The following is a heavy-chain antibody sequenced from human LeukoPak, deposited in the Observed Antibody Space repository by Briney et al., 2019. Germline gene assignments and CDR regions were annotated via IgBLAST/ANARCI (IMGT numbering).Heavy chain of an antibody. J-gene: IGHJ4*02. Sequence: ASVKVSCKASGYTFTSYYMHWVRQAPGQGLEWMGIINPSGGSTSYAQKFQGRVTMTRDTSISTAYMELSRLRSDDTAVYYCARSYYFDYWGQGTLVTVSS. CDR3: ARSYYFDY. V-gene: IGHV1-46*01. CDR1: GYTFTSYY. CDR2: INPSGGST.